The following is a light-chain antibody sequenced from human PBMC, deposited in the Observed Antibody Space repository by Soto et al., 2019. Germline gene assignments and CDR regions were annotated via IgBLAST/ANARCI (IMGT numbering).Light chain of an antibody. CDR2: AAS. CDR3: QQSYGTPLT. J-gene: IGKJ4*01. Sequence: DMEMTQSPSSLSASVGDRVTITCRASQSISNYLNWYPHKPGKVPKLLIYAASRLQSGVPTRFIGSGSGTDFALTINSLQPEDFATYYCQQSYGTPLTFGGGTKIEIK. V-gene: IGKV1-39*01. CDR1: QSISNY.